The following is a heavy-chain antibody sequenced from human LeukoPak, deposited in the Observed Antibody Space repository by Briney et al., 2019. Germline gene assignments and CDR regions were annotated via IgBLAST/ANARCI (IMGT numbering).Heavy chain of an antibody. CDR3: AKEDYGGNSFDY. V-gene: IGHV3-30*18. J-gene: IGHJ4*02. CDR1: GFIFSTYG. Sequence: GGSLRLSCAASGFIFSTYGMHWVRQAPGKGLEWVAVVSYDGSNKNYIDSMKGRFIISRDNYNSTVSLQMNSLRAEDTAVYYCAKEDYGGNSFDYWGQGTLVTVSS. D-gene: IGHD4-23*01. CDR2: VSYDGSNK.